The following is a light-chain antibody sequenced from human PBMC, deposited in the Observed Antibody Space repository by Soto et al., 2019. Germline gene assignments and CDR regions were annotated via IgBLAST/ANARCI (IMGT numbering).Light chain of an antibody. CDR3: VQRSTWPWT. CDR2: DTF. Sequence: EIVLTQSPDTLSLSPGERATLSCRASQSVSSYLAWYQQKPGQALRLLIYDTFKRATGIPARFSGSGSGTDFTLTISSLEPEDFAGSYCVQRSTWPWTVGQGSKVEI. J-gene: IGKJ1*01. V-gene: IGKV3-11*01. CDR1: QSVSSY.